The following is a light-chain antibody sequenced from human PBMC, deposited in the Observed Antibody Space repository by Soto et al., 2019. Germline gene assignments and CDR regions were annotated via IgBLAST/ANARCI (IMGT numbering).Light chain of an antibody. CDR3: QQYKNWTPLT. V-gene: IGKV3-15*01. CDR1: QSVSYN. CDR2: GAF. Sequence: EIVMTQSPATLSVSPGERATLSCRASQSVSYNLAWYQQKPGQGPRLLIYGAFTRATGIPARFSGSGSGTEFTLTISGLQSEDFGVYYCQQYKNWTPLTFGGGTKVEIK. J-gene: IGKJ4*01.